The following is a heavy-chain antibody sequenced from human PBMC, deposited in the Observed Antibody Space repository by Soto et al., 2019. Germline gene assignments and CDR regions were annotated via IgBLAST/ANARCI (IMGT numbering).Heavy chain of an antibody. CDR3: ARAAYCSSTSCSSPYSYYGMDV. J-gene: IGHJ6*02. CDR2: IIPIFGTA. Sequence: QVQLVQSGAEVKKPGSSVKVSCKASGGTFSSYAISWVRQAPGQGLEWMGGIIPIFGTANYAQKFQGRVTITADESTSTAYMELSSLRSEDTAVYSCARAAYCSSTSCSSPYSYYGMDVWGQGTTVTVS. D-gene: IGHD2-2*01. CDR1: GGTFSSYA. V-gene: IGHV1-69*01.